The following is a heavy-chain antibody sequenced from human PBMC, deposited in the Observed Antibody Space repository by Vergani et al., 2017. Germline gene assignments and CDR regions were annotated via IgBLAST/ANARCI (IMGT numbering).Heavy chain of an antibody. D-gene: IGHD6-13*01. CDR1: GFTFSSYS. J-gene: IGHJ6*02. CDR2: IISSSSYI. CDR3: ARTHSSWYPDEGMDV. V-gene: IGHV3-21*01. Sequence: EVQLVESGGGVVRPGGSLRLSCAASGFTFSSYSMNWVRQAPGKGLEWVSSIISSSSYIYYADSVKGRFTISRDNTKNSLYLQMNSLRAEDTAVYYCARTHSSWYPDEGMDVWGQGTTVTVSS.